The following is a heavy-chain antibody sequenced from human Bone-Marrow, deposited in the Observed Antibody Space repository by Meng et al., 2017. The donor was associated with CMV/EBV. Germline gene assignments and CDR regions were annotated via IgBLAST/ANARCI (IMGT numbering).Heavy chain of an antibody. CDR2: IRYDGSNK. D-gene: IGHD2-2*01. CDR1: GFSFSSYG. J-gene: IGHJ6*02. CDR3: ARDARHVVGRRSVSGGMDV. Sequence: GESLKISCAASGFSFSSYGIHWVRQAPGRGLEWVAFIRYDGSNKYYADSVKGRFTISRDNAKNSLYLQMNSLRAEDTAVYYCARDARHVVGRRSVSGGMDVWGQGTTVTVSS. V-gene: IGHV3-30*02.